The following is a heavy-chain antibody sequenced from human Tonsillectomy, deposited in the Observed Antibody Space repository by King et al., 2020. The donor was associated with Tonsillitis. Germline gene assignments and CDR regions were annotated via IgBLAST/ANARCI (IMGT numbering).Heavy chain of an antibody. CDR3: ATNSSNRYYFDH. CDR2: IDYSGATKDHTGTT. CDR1: GGSINSYF. D-gene: IGHD6-19*01. Sequence: QLQESGPGLVKPSETLSLTCTVSGGSINSYFVTWSGQPPGKGREWVGYIDYSGATKDHTGTTTYNTSLKRRVTISVDTSKNQFSRKLKSVTAADTAVYYCATNSSNRYYFDHWGQGTLVSVSS. J-gene: IGHJ4*02. V-gene: IGHV4-59*01.